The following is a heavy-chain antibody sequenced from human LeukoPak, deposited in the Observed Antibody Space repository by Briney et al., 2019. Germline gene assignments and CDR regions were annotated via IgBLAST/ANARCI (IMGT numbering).Heavy chain of an antibody. CDR3: AELGITMIGGV. J-gene: IGHJ6*04. V-gene: IGHV3-7*01. Sequence: PGGSLRLSCAASGFTFSSYWMSWVRRAPGKGLEWVANIKQDGSEKYYVDSVKCRFTISRDNAKNSLYLQMNSLRAEDTAVYYCAELGITMIGGVWGKGTTVTISS. CDR2: IKQDGSEK. D-gene: IGHD3-10*02. CDR1: GFTFSSYW.